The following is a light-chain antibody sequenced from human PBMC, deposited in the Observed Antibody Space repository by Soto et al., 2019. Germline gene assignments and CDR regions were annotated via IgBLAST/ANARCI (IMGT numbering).Light chain of an antibody. CDR1: SSDVGGYNY. CDR2: EVS. J-gene: IGLJ1*01. Sequence: QSALTQPASVSGSPGQSITISCTGTSSDVGGYNYVSWYQQQSGKAPKLMIHEVSNRPSGVSNRFSGSKSGNTASLTISGLQAEDEADYYCSSYTSSRAYVFGTGTKVTVL. V-gene: IGLV2-14*01. CDR3: SSYTSSRAYV.